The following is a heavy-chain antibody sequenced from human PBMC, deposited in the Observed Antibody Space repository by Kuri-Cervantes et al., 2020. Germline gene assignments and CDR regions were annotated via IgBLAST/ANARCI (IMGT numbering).Heavy chain of an antibody. CDR3: ARCAPYDFWSGYGDYYMDV. Sequence: SLKISCAASGFTFDDYAMHWVRQAPGKGLEWVSGISRNSGSIGYADSVKGRFTISRDNSKNTLYLQMNSLRAEDTAVYYCARCAPYDFWSGYGDYYMDVWGQGTTVTVSS. CDR2: ISRNSGSI. V-gene: IGHV3-9*01. CDR1: GFTFDDYA. D-gene: IGHD3-3*01. J-gene: IGHJ6*03.